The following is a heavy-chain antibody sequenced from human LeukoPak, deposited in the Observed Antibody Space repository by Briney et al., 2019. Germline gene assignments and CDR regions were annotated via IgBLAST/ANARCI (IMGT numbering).Heavy chain of an antibody. CDR1: GGSISSSSYY. J-gene: IGHJ4*02. Sequence: SETLSLTCTVSGGSISSSSYYWGWIRQPPGKGLEWIGSIYYSGSTCYNPSLKSRVTISVDTSKNQFSLKLSSVTAADTAVYYCARHRGYSYGFLFDYWGQGTLVTVSS. D-gene: IGHD5-18*01. CDR2: IYYSGST. CDR3: ARHRGYSYGFLFDY. V-gene: IGHV4-39*07.